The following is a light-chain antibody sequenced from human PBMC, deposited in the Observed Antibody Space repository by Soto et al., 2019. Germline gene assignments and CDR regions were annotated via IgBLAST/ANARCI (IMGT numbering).Light chain of an antibody. CDR2: SNN. V-gene: IGLV1-47*02. Sequence: QSVLTQPPSASGTPGQRVFISCSGSSSNIGGTNYAYWYQQLPGAAPKLLMHSNNLRPSGVPERISGSKSGTSASLAITGLPSDDEAVYYCASWDDRMAAVMFGGGTKATVL. J-gene: IGLJ3*02. CDR1: SSNIGGTNY. CDR3: ASWDDRMAAVM.